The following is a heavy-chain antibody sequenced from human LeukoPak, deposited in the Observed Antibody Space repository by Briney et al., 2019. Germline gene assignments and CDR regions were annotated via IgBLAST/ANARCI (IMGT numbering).Heavy chain of an antibody. CDR1: GYTFTSYA. D-gene: IGHD2-2*01. J-gene: IGHJ4*02. V-gene: IGHV7-4-1*02. CDR3: ARDSGSSTSWRHIDY. Sequence: ASVKVSCKASGYTFTSYAMNWVRQAPGQGLEWMGWINTNTGNPTYAQGFTGRFVFSLDTSVSTAYLQISSLKAEDTAEYYCARDSGSSTSWRHIDYWGQGTLVTVSS. CDR2: INTNTGNP.